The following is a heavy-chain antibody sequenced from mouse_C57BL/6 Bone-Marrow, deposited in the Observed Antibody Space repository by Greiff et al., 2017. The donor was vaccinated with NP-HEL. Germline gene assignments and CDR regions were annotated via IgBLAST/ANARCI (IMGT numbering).Heavy chain of an antibody. CDR2: FYPGSGSI. CDR3: ARHGYYYGSSYAVLYFDY. D-gene: IGHD1-1*01. J-gene: IGHJ2*01. Sequence: LVKPGASVKLSCKASGYTFTEYTIHWVKQRSGQGLEWIGWFYPGSGSIKYNEKFKDKATLTADKSSSTVYMELSRLTSEDSAVYFCARHGYYYGSSYAVLYFDYWGQGTTLTVSS. CDR1: GYTFTEYT. V-gene: IGHV1-62-2*01.